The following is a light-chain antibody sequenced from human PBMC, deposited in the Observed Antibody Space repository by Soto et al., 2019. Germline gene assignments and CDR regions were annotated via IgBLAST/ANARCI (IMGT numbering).Light chain of an antibody. Sequence: QSVLTQPASVSGSLGQSITISCTGTSSDVGDYNWVSWYQQHPGKAPKLMIYEVSNRPSGVSDRISGSKSGNTASLTISGLQAEDEADYYRSSYSSSSTPYVFGTGTKVTVL. CDR3: SSYSSSSTPYV. CDR2: EVS. V-gene: IGLV2-14*01. CDR1: SSDVGDYNW. J-gene: IGLJ1*01.